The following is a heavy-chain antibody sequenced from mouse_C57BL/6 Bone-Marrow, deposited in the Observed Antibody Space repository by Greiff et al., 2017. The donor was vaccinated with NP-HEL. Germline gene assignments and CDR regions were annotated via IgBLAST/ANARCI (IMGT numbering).Heavy chain of an antibody. CDR2: IHPNSGST. V-gene: IGHV1-64*01. D-gene: IGHD2-2*01. CDR3: ARSGIYYGYHWYFDV. Sequence: VQLQQPGAELVKPGASVKLSCKASGYTFTSYWMHWVKQRPGQGLEWIGMIHPNSGSTNYNEKFKSKATLTVDKSSSTAYMQLSSLTSEDSAVYYCARSGIYYGYHWYFDVWGTGTTVTVSS. J-gene: IGHJ1*03. CDR1: GYTFTSYW.